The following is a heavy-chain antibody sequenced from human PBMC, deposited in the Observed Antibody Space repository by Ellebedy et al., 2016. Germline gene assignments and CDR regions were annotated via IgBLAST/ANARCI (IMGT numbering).Heavy chain of an antibody. D-gene: IGHD6-13*01. V-gene: IGHV1-69*04. Sequence: SVKVSCXASGGTFSSYAISWVRQAPGQGLEWMGRIIPILGIANYAQKFQGRVTITADKSTSTAYMELSSLRSEDTAVYYCARAFEGWVKAAAGTRFDYWGQGTLVTVSS. J-gene: IGHJ4*02. CDR2: IIPILGIA. CDR1: GGTFSSYA. CDR3: ARAFEGWVKAAAGTRFDY.